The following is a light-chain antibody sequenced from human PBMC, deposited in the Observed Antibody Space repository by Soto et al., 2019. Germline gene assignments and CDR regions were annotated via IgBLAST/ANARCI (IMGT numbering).Light chain of an antibody. CDR3: QQYNKWRT. CDR1: QSVNSN. J-gene: IGKJ1*01. V-gene: IGKV3-15*01. CDR2: DAS. Sequence: ETVMTQSPATLSVSPGERVTLSCRASQSVNSNLAWYQQRPGQAPRVLIYDASTRATAVPARFSGSGSGTEFTLTISSLQSEDFAVYYCQQYNKWRTFGQGTKVEI.